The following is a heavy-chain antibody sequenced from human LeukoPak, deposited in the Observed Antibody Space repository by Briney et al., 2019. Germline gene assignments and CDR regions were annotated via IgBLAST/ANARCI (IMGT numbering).Heavy chain of an antibody. CDR3: ARDGNDFWSGYYYYYYGMDV. J-gene: IGHJ6*02. CDR1: GYTFTSYG. D-gene: IGHD3-3*01. CDR2: ISAYNGNT. V-gene: IGHV1-18*01. Sequence: ASVKVSCKASGYTFTSYGISWVRQAPGQGLEWMGWISAYNGNTNYAQKLQGRVTMTTDTSTSTAYMELRSLRSDDTAVYYCARDGNDFWSGYYYYYYGMDVWGQGTTVTVSS.